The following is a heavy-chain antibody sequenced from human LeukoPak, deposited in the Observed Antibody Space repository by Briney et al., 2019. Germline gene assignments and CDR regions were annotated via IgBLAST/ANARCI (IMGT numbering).Heavy chain of an antibody. CDR3: ARRTPGESHAFDI. Sequence: PGGSLRLSCAASGFTFSDYYMSWIRQAPGKGLEWVSYISSSGSTIYYADSVKGRFTISRDNVKNSLYLQMNSLRAEDTALYHCARRTPGESHAFDIWGQGTMVTVSS. CDR1: GFTFSDYY. V-gene: IGHV3-11*01. J-gene: IGHJ3*02. D-gene: IGHD3-10*01. CDR2: ISSSGSTI.